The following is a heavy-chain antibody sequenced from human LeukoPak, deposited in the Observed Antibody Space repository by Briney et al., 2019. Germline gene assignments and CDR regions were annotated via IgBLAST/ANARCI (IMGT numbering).Heavy chain of an antibody. CDR1: GFTFSSYG. CDR3: ARDLVGYSSGWYSYYYGMDV. CDR2: IWYDGSNK. Sequence: GGSLRLSCAASGFTFSSYGMHRVRQAPGKGLEWVAVIWYDGSNKYYADSVKGRFTISRDNSKNTLYLQMNSLRAEDTAVYYCARDLVGYSSGWYSYYYGMDVWGQGTTVTVSS. J-gene: IGHJ6*02. D-gene: IGHD6-19*01. V-gene: IGHV3-33*01.